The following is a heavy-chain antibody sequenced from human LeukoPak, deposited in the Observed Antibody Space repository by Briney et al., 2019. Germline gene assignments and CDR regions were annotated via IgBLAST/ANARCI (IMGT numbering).Heavy chain of an antibody. V-gene: IGHV1-18*01. J-gene: IGHJ5*02. Sequence: GASVTVSFTASGYTFTSYGITWVRLAPGQGLEWMGWISAYNGNTNYAQMFQGRVIMTTDTSTNTAYMELRSLRADDTAMYYCARDPSYDSSGYPNWFDPWGQGTLVTVSS. CDR1: GYTFTSYG. CDR3: ARDPSYDSSGYPNWFDP. D-gene: IGHD3-22*01. CDR2: ISAYNGNT.